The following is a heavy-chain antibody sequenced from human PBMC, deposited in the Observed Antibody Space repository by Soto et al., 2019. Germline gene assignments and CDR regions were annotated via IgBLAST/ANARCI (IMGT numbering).Heavy chain of an antibody. Sequence: QVQLVQSGTEVKKPGASVKVSCKASGYTLSSYYMHWVRQAPGQGLEWMAMINPRDGSTTYAQKFQDRISVTRDTARSIVDMEMSSLTFDDTAVYYCARGSGVVTAVLTYWGQGTLITVSS. V-gene: IGHV1-46*01. CDR1: GYTLSSYY. D-gene: IGHD2-21*02. CDR3: ARGSGVVTAVLTY. J-gene: IGHJ4*02. CDR2: INPRDGST.